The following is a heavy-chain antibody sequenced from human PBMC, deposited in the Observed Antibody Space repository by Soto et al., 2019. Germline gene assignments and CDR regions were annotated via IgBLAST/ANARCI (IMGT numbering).Heavy chain of an antibody. D-gene: IGHD2-8*02. J-gene: IGHJ4*02. Sequence: QVQLQQWGAGLLKPSETLSLTCAVYGGSFSGYYWTWIRQPPGTGLEWIGEINHSGSTNYNPSLTRRVTRSVDTSKNQFSLTLTSVTAADTAVYYCARDKSTGLFDYRGQGTLVTVSS. CDR3: ARDKSTGLFDY. CDR1: GGSFSGYY. V-gene: IGHV4-34*01. CDR2: INHSGST.